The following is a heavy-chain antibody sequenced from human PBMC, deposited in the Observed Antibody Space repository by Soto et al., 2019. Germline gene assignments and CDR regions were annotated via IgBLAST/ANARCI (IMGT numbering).Heavy chain of an antibody. CDR3: ARIRGGAAAATYYYCGMHF. D-gene: IGHD6-13*01. CDR1: GFSLSNARMG. CDR2: IFSNDEK. J-gene: IGHJ6*02. Sequence: SGPTLVNPTETLTLTCTVPGFSLSNARMGVSWIRQPPGKALEWLAHIFSNDEKSYSTCLKSRLTISKDTSKSQVLLTMTKMDPVDTSTCYCARIRGGAAAATYYYCGMHFWGQGTTVTVSS. V-gene: IGHV2-26*01.